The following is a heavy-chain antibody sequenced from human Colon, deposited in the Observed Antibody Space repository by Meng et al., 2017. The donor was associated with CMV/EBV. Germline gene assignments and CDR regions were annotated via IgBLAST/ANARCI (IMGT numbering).Heavy chain of an antibody. D-gene: IGHD3-10*01. V-gene: IGHV3-15*01. CDR2: IKREDEGATV. J-gene: IGHJ4*02. CDR1: GFIFSQGW. CDR3: TTDLAGVAGIY. Sequence: GESLKISCEMSGFIFSQGWMSWVRQAPGKGLERVALIKREDEGATVDYAAPVKGRFSISRDDSKNMVFLQMYSLKSDDTALYYCTTDLAGVAGIYWGQGTPVTVSS.